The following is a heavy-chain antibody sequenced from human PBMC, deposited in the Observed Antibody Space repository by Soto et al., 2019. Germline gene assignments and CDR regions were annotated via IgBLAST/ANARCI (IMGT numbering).Heavy chain of an antibody. J-gene: IGHJ4*02. Sequence: GGSLRLSCAASGFTFNSYSMNWLRQATGKGLEWVSSISHSSHYIYYADSMKGRFNMSRDNAKNSLYLQMNSLRAEDRAVYYCAREESYRGSTYRDNWGQETLVNVSS. D-gene: IGHD1-26*01. V-gene: IGHV3-21*01. CDR1: GFTFNSYS. CDR3: AREESYRGSTYRDN. CDR2: ISHSSHYI.